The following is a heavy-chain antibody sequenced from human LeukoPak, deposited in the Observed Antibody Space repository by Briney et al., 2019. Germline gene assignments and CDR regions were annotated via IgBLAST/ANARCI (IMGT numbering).Heavy chain of an antibody. J-gene: IGHJ4*02. V-gene: IGHV3-48*03. CDR1: DFTFSSYE. CDR3: ANHSSRWNSFDY. D-gene: IGHD6-13*01. CDR2: ICSSCSTI. Sequence: GGSQRLSCAASDFTFSSYEMKWVRQAPESGLEWVFYICSSCSTIYYAASVRGLFTISKDKAKNSLYLQMNSLRAEDTAVYYCANHSSRWNSFDYWGQGTLVTVSS.